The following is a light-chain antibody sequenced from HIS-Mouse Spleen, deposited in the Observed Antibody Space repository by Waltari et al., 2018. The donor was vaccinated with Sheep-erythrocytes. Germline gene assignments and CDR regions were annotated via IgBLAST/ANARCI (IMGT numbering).Light chain of an antibody. J-gene: IGLJ2*01. CDR3: QSADSSGTYKV. CDR2: KDS. Sequence: SYELTQPPSVSVSPGQTARITCPGDALPKQYAYWYQQKPSQAPVLGLYKDSERPSGIPGRFSGSSSGTTVTLTISGVQAEDGADYYCQSADSSGTYKVFGGGTKLTVL. V-gene: IGLV3-25*03. CDR1: ALPKQY.